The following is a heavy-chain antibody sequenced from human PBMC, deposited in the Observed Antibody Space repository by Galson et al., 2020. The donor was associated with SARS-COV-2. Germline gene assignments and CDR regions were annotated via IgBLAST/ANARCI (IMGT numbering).Heavy chain of an antibody. V-gene: IGHV3-23*01. Sequence: GGSLRLSCAASRFTFSSYAMSWVRQAPGKGLEWVSAIRDSGGRTYYADSVKGRFTISRDNSKNTLYLQMNSLRVEDTAVYYCTKLAAPDDCWGQGALVTVSS. CDR3: TKLAAPDDC. CDR1: RFTFSSYA. CDR2: IRDSGGRT. D-gene: IGHD6-6*01. J-gene: IGHJ4*02.